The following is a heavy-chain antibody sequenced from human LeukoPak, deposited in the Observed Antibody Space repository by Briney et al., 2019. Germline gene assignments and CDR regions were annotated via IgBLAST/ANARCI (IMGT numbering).Heavy chain of an antibody. V-gene: IGHV4-59*12. CDR3: ARDSNSSGPNYFDY. J-gene: IGHJ4*02. D-gene: IGHD6-19*01. CDR1: GGSISSYY. CDR2: IYYSGST. Sequence: SETLSLTCTVSGGSISSYYWSWIRQPPGKGLEWIGYIYYSGSTNYNPSLKSRVTISVDTSKNQFSLKLSSVTAADTAVYYCARDSNSSGPNYFDYWGQGTLVTVSS.